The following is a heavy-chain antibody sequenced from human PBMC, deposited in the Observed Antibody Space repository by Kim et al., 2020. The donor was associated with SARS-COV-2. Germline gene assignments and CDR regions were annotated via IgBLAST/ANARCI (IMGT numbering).Heavy chain of an antibody. Sequence: ASVKVSCKASGYTFTSYGISWVRQAPGQGLEWMGWISAYNGNTNYAQKLQGRVTMTTDTSTSTAYMELRSLRSDDTAVYYCARDSSSWYPPGGMDVWGQGTTVTVSS. CDR1: GYTFTSYG. V-gene: IGHV1-18*01. CDR3: ARDSSSWYPPGGMDV. J-gene: IGHJ6*02. CDR2: ISAYNGNT. D-gene: IGHD6-13*01.